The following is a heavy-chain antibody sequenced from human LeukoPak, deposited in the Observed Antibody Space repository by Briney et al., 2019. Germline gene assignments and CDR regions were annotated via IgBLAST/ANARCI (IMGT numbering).Heavy chain of an antibody. D-gene: IGHD1-26*01. J-gene: IGHJ4*02. CDR3: ARDVGGSEWELSYFDY. V-gene: IGHV4-59*01. CDR1: GGSISSYY. Sequence: SETLSLTCTVSGGSISSYYWSWIRQPPGKGLEWIGYIYYSGSTNYNPSLKSRVTISVDTSKNQFSLKLSSVTAADTAVYYCARDVGGSEWELSYFDYWGQGTLVTVSS. CDR2: IYYSGST.